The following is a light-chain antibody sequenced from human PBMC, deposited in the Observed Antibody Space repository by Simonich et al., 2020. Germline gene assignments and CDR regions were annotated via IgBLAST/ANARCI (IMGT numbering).Light chain of an antibody. V-gene: IGLV2-23*01. Sequence: QSALTQPASVSGSPGQSITISCTGTSSDVGSYNLVSWYQQHPGKAPKLMLYEGSKRPPGVSNRFSGSKSGNTASLTISGLQAEDEADYYCCSYAGSSTVVFGGGTKLTVL. CDR1: SSDVGSYNL. CDR3: CSYAGSSTVV. CDR2: EGS. J-gene: IGLJ2*01.